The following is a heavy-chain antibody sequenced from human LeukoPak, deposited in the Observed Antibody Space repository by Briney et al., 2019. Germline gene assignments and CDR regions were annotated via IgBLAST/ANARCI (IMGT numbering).Heavy chain of an antibody. Sequence: SETLSLTCTVSGASISSYYWSWIRQPPGKGLEWIGNIYYSGSTNYNPSLKSRVTISVDTSRNQFSLELSSVTAADTAVYYCARHAGADRSSWYYFDYWGQGTLVTVSS. D-gene: IGHD6-13*01. CDR3: ARHAGADRSSWYYFDY. J-gene: IGHJ4*02. CDR1: GASISSYY. V-gene: IGHV4-59*08. CDR2: IYYSGST.